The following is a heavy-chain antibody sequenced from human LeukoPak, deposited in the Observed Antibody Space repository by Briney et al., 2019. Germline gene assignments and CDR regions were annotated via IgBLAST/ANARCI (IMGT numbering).Heavy chain of an antibody. CDR3: ARGLYGGNSDLDY. D-gene: IGHD4-23*01. CDR1: GFTFSSYG. Sequence: GGSLRLSCAASGFTFSSYGMTWVRQAPGKGLEWVSGISGSGGSTYYADSVKGRFTISRDNSKNTLYLQMNSLRAEDTAVYYCARGLYGGNSDLDYWGQGTLVTVSS. V-gene: IGHV3-23*01. CDR2: ISGSGGST. J-gene: IGHJ4*02.